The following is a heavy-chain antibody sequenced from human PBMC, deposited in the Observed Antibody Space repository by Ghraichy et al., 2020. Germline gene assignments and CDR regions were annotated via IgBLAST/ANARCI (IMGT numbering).Heavy chain of an antibody. D-gene: IGHD4-17*01. CDR2: IYYSGST. CDR3: ASLTVTYYGMDV. J-gene: IGHJ6*02. CDR1: GGSISSGGYY. V-gene: IGHV4-31*03. Sequence: SETLSLTCTVSGGSISSGGYYWSWIRQHPGKGLEWIGYIYYSGSTYYNPSLKSRVTISVDTSKNQFSLKLSSVTAADTAVYYCASLTVTYYGMDVWGQGTTVTVSS.